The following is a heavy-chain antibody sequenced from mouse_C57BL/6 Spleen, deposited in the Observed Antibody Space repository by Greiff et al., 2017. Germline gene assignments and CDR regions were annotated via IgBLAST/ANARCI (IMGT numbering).Heavy chain of an antibody. CDR1: GYSFTGYY. CDR2: INPSTGGT. V-gene: IGHV1-42*01. D-gene: IGHD1-1*01. J-gene: IGHJ2*01. Sequence: VQLQQSGPELVKPGASVKISCKASGYSFTGYYMNWVKQSPEKSLEWIGEINPSTGGTTYNQKFKAKATLTVDKSSSTAYTQLKSLTSEDSAVYYCARALYYYGSSYFDYWGQGTTLTVSS. CDR3: ARALYYYGSSYFDY.